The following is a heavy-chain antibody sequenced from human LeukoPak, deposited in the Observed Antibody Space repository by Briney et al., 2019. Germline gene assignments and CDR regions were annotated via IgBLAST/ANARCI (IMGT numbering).Heavy chain of an antibody. J-gene: IGHJ4*02. Sequence: QPGGSLRLSCAASGFTFSSYAMGWVRQAPGKRLEWVSVISGSGGSTYYADSVKGRFTISRDNSKTTLYLQMDSLRADDTAVYYCAKQLGYCSDGSCYFPYWGQGTLVTVSS. V-gene: IGHV3-23*01. CDR1: GFTFSSYA. CDR3: AKQLGYCSDGSCYFPY. CDR2: ISGSGGST. D-gene: IGHD2-15*01.